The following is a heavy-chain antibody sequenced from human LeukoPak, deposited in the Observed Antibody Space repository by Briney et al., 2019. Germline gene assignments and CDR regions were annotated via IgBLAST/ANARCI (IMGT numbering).Heavy chain of an antibody. D-gene: IGHD6-13*01. CDR1: GLTFSSYA. V-gene: IGHV3-30-3*01. J-gene: IGHJ6*02. CDR3: ARDWRGSSGYVPIPHGYCYYYCGMDV. Sequence: GRSLRPSCAVSGLTFSSYAMDWVRQAPGKGLEWVAVISYDGSNTYYAASVEGRLPLSRDNSKNTLYLQMNSLRAEDTAVYYCARDWRGSSGYVPIPHGYCYYYCGMDVWGQGTTVTVSS. CDR2: ISYDGSNT.